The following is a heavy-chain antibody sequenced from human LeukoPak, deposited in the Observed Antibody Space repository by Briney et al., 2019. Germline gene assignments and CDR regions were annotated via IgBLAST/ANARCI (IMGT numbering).Heavy chain of an antibody. D-gene: IGHD1-26*01. J-gene: IGHJ3*02. V-gene: IGHV4-39*01. CDR1: GGSISSSRYY. CDR3: ATPYSGGYHGLDI. Sequence: SETLSLTCTVSGGSISSSRYYWGWTRQPPGKGLEWIGSIYYSGSTYYNPSLRSRVTISVDTSRNQFSLKLSSVTAADTAVYYCATPYSGGYHGLDIWGQGNNDHRLF. CDR2: IYYSGST.